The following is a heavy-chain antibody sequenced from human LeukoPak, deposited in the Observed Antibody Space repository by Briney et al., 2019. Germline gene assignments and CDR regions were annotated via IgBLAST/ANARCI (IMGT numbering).Heavy chain of an antibody. J-gene: IGHJ4*02. D-gene: IGHD3-22*01. CDR2: INSDGSST. CDR3: ARDRSLVVTHYYDSSAVFDY. V-gene: IGHV3-74*01. CDR1: GFTFSSYW. Sequence: GGSLRLSCAASGFTFSSYWMHWVRQAPGKGLVWVSRINSDGSSTSYADSVKGRFTISRDNAKNTLYLQMNSLRAEDTAVYYCARDRSLVVTHYYDSSAVFDYWGQGTLVTVSS.